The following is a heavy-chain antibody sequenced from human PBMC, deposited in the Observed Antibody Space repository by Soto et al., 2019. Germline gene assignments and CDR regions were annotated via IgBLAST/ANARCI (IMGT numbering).Heavy chain of an antibody. J-gene: IGHJ4*02. CDR3: ARHGYNRSENYPPSRY. Sequence: PSETLSLTCTVSGGSISSIDYYWGWIRQPPGKGLEWVGSIFYSGKTYYNPSLKSRVSISVDTSKNQFSLKLNSVTAADTAVYYCARHGYNRSENYPPSRYWGQGALVTVSS. CDR2: IFYSGKT. D-gene: IGHD2-15*01. V-gene: IGHV4-39*01. CDR1: GGSISSIDYY.